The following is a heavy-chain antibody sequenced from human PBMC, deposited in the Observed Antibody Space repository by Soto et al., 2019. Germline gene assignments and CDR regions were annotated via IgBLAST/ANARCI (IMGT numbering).Heavy chain of an antibody. D-gene: IGHD6-19*01. Sequence: QVQLVQSGAEEKKPGASVKVSCKASGYTFTGYAMHWVRHAPGQRLEWMGWINAGNGNTKYSQKFQGRVTINRDTSASTAYMELSRLRSEDTAVYYCARAVAVAADFDYWCQGTLVTVSS. CDR2: INAGNGNT. V-gene: IGHV1-3*05. CDR3: ARAVAVAADFDY. J-gene: IGHJ4*02. CDR1: GYTFTGYA.